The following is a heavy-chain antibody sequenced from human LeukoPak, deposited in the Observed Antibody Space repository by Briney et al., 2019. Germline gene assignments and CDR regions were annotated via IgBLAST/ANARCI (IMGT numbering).Heavy chain of an antibody. V-gene: IGHV1-8*01. J-gene: IGHJ3*01. CDR2: MHPSNGDT. D-gene: IGHD3-10*01. CDR3: ARRVRGVVIFSRAQGSFDL. CDR1: GYTFTNYD. Sequence: ASVKVSCKASGYTFTNYDINWVRQATGQGLEWMGWMHPSNGDTGYAQKFQGRVTMTRNTFTTTAYMELSSLRSDDTAVYYCARRVRGVVIFSRAQGSFDLWGQGTLVTVSS.